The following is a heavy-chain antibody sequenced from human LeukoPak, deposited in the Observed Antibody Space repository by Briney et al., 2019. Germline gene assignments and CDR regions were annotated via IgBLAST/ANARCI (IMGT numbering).Heavy chain of an antibody. CDR1: GFAFSSSW. Sequence: GGSLRLSCAASGFAFSSSWMTWVRQAPGKGLEWVANIKADGSETLYVDSVKGRFTISRDNAKNSVFLQMNSLRVGDTAVYFCARDYDWGQGTLVTVSS. CDR2: IKADGSET. V-gene: IGHV3-7*04. CDR3: ARDYD. D-gene: IGHD3-16*01. J-gene: IGHJ4*02.